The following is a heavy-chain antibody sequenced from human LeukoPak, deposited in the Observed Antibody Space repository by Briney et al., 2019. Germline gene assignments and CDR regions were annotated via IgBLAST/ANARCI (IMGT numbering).Heavy chain of an antibody. CDR1: GFTFSSYS. CDR2: ISSSSSYI. Sequence: PGGSLRLSCAASGFTFSSYSMNWVRQAPGKGLEWVSSISSSSSYIYYADSVKGRFAISRDNAKNSLYLQMNSLRAEDTAVYYCARDGVGVYYDFWSGSNPYGMDVWGQGTTVTVSS. CDR3: ARDGVGVYYDFWSGSNPYGMDV. J-gene: IGHJ6*02. V-gene: IGHV3-21*01. D-gene: IGHD3-3*01.